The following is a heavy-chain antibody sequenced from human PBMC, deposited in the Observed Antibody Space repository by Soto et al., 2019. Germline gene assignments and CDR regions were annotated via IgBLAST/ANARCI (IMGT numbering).Heavy chain of an antibody. D-gene: IGHD3-3*01. J-gene: IGHJ4*02. CDR2: MSYDGRNK. Sequence: PGGSLRLSCAASGFTFSSSGMHWVGPAPGKGLEWVAVMSYDGRNKYYADTVKGRFTISRDNSKNTLYLQMNSLRAEDTAVYYCAKDRLRLLEGLVFPIDYWGQGTVVTVSS. CDR3: AKDRLRLLEGLVFPIDY. CDR1: GFTFSSSG. V-gene: IGHV3-30*18.